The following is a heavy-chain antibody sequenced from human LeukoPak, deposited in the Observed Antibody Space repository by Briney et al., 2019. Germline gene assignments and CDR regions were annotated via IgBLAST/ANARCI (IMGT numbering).Heavy chain of an antibody. CDR3: VRLYDDYTNGHFDY. D-gene: IGHD4-11*01. CDR1: GFTFSSYS. CDR2: ITSSSSYI. Sequence: PGGSLRLSCAASGFTFSSYSMNWVRQAPGKGLEWVSSITSSSSYIYYADSVKGRFTISRHNAKNSLYLQLNSLRAEDTAVYYCVRLYDDYTNGHFDYWGQGTLVTVSS. V-gene: IGHV3-21*01. J-gene: IGHJ4*02.